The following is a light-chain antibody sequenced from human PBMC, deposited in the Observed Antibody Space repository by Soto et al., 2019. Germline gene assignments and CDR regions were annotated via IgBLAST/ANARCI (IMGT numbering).Light chain of an antibody. CDR3: QTWGTGMGV. J-gene: IGLJ2*01. V-gene: IGLV4-69*01. Sequence: QSVLTQSPSASASLGASVKLTCTLSGGHSSYAIAWHQQQPEKGPRYLMKLNSDGSHSKGDGIPDRFSGSSSGAERYLTISSLQSEDEADYYCQTWGTGMGVFGGGTKVTVL. CDR1: GGHSSYA. CDR2: LNSDGSH.